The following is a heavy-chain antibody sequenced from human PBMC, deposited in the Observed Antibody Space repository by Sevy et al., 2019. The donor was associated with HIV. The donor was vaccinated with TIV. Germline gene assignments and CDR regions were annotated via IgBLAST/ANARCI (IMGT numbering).Heavy chain of an antibody. V-gene: IGHV3-30*02. Sequence: GASLRLSCAASGFTFSSYGMHWVRQAPGKGLEWVAFIRYDGSNKYYADSVKGRFTISRDNSKNTLYLQMNSLRAEDTAVYYCAKALPTTVTTLYYYYGMDVWGQGTTVTVSS. CDR2: IRYDGSNK. CDR3: AKALPTTVTTLYYYYGMDV. J-gene: IGHJ6*02. CDR1: GFTFSSYG. D-gene: IGHD4-17*01.